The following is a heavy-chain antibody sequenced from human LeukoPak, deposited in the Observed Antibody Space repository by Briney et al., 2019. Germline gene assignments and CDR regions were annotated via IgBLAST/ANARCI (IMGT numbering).Heavy chain of an antibody. CDR3: AEYSSSTFQH. CDR2: IYYSGST. D-gene: IGHD6-13*01. CDR1: GGSISSSSYY. Sequence: SETLSLTCTVSGGSISSSSYYWGWIRQPPGKGLEWIGSIYYSGSTYYNPSLKSRVTISVDTSKNQFSLKLSSVTAADTAVYYCAEYSSSTFQHWGQGTLVTVSS. V-gene: IGHV4-39*07. J-gene: IGHJ1*01.